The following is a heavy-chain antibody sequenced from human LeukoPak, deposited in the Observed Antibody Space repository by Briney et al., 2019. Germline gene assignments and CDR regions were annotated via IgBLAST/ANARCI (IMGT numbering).Heavy chain of an antibody. CDR1: GGSISSSSYY. J-gene: IGHJ4*02. CDR3: ARSGAAAERGNFDY. CDR2: IYYSGST. V-gene: IGHV4-39*01. D-gene: IGHD6-13*01. Sequence: SETLSLTCTVSGGSISSSSYYWGGIRQPPGRGLGWMGSIYYSGSTYYNPSLKSRVTISVDTSKNQFSLKLSSVTAADTAVFYCARSGAAAERGNFDYWGQGTLVTVSS.